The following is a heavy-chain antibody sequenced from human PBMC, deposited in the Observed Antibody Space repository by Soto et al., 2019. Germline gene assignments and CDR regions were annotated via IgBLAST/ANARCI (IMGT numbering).Heavy chain of an antibody. J-gene: IGHJ4*02. CDR2: IRSTANNYAT. CDR1: GFTFSDSA. Sequence: EVQLVESGGGLVQPGGSLKLSCAASGFTFSDSAMHWVRQASGKGLEWVGRIRSTANNYATAYAASVKGRFTISRDESKNTAYRQLTSLKTEDTAVYYCTRHSIDCWGQGTLVTVSS. CDR3: TRHSIDC. V-gene: IGHV3-73*01.